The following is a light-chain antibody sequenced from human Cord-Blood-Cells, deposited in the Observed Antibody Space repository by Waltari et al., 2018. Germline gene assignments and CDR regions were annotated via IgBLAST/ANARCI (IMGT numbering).Light chain of an antibody. CDR1: QSVSSSY. CDR3: QQYGSSPYT. V-gene: IGKV3-20*01. Sequence: EIVLTQSPGTLSLSPGERATLSCRASQSVSSSYLAWDQQKPGQAPRLLIYGASSRATGIPDRFSGSGSGTDFTLTSSRLEPEDFAVYYCQQYGSSPYTFGQGTKLEIK. J-gene: IGKJ2*01. CDR2: GAS.